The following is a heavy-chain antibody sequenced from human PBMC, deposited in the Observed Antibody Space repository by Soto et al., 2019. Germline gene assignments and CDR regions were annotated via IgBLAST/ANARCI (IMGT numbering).Heavy chain of an antibody. Sequence: QIHLVQSGAEVKKPGASVTVSCKASGYTFSSYTFTWVRQAPGQGLEWMGCISAYNGNTNYAQRLQGRVTLTTDTSTSTAYMELRSLISDDTAVYYCARYMTAPDQHVVLPAAFDYWGQGTLVTVSS. CDR2: ISAYNGNT. D-gene: IGHD2-2*01. V-gene: IGHV1-18*04. J-gene: IGHJ4*02. CDR3: ARYMTAPDQHVVLPAAFDY. CDR1: GYTFSSYT.